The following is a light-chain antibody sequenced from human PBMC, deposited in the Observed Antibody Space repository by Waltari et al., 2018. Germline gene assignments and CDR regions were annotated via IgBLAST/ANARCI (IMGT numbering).Light chain of an antibody. J-gene: IGLJ1*01. Sequence: QSVLTQPPSVSGAPGQRVTISCSGANSNIGALQVHSYQKSPGAAPKLLIYGSTNRPAGVPDRFSGSKSDTSASLVITGLQVEDEGDFYCQSYDNMVHGCVFGTGTKVIV. V-gene: IGLV1-40*02. CDR3: QSYDNMVHGCV. CDR2: GST. CDR1: NSNIGALQV.